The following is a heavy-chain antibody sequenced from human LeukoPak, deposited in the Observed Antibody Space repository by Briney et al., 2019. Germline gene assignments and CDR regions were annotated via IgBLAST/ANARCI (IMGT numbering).Heavy chain of an antibody. V-gene: IGHV4-34*01. CDR2: INHSGST. CDR3: ARGHSSSSRYYYYYMDV. D-gene: IGHD6-6*01. Sequence: SETLSLTCAVYGGSFSGYYWSWIRQPPGKGLEWIGEINHSGSTNYNPSLKSRVTISVDTSKNQFSLKLSSVTAADTAVYYCARGHSSSSRYYYYYMDVWGKGTTITISS. J-gene: IGHJ6*03. CDR1: GGSFSGYY.